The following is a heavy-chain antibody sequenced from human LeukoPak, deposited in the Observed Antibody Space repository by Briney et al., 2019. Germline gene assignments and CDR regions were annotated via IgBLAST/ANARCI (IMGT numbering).Heavy chain of an antibody. J-gene: IGHJ5*02. Sequence: SETLSLTCTVSGGSISSSSYYWGWIRQPPGKGLEWIGSIYYSGSIYYNPSLKSRVTISVDTSKNQFSLKLSSVTAADTAIYYCARDSSGWYRWFDPWGQGTLVTVSS. V-gene: IGHV4-39*07. CDR3: ARDSSGWYRWFDP. CDR2: IYYSGSI. D-gene: IGHD6-19*01. CDR1: GGSISSSSYY.